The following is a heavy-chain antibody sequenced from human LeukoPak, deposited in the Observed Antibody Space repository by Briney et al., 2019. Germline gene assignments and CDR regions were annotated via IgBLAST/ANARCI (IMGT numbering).Heavy chain of an antibody. CDR1: GYTFSSYY. Sequence: GASVKVSCKASGYTFSSYYINWLRQAPGQGLEWMGVINPSGDTTSYAQMFQGRVTMTRDMSTSTVYMELSSLRSEDKAVFYCARGVRAGHRENWFEAWGQGTLVTVSS. V-gene: IGHV1-46*01. D-gene: IGHD6-19*01. J-gene: IGHJ5*02. CDR3: ARGVRAGHRENWFEA. CDR2: INPSGDTT.